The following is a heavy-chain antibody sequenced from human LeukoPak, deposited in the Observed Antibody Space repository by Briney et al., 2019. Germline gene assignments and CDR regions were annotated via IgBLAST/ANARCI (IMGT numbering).Heavy chain of an antibody. J-gene: IGHJ5*02. CDR1: GYSFTSYW. V-gene: IGHV5-51*01. D-gene: IGHD3-9*01. Sequence: GESLKISCKGSGYSFTSYWIGWVRQMPGKGLEWMGIIYPGYSDTRYSPSFQGQVTISADKSISTAYLQWSSLKASDTAIYYYAKTDYDILTGFDPWGQGTLVTVSS. CDR3: AKTDYDILTGFDP. CDR2: IYPGYSDT.